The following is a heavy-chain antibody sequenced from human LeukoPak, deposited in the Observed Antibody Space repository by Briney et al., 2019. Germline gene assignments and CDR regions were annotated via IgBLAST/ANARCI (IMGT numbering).Heavy chain of an antibody. CDR1: GFTFSSYD. D-gene: IGHD3-22*01. CDR3: AKGYSLVITTVEYFFDF. V-gene: IGHV3-30*02. Sequence: AGGSLRLSCEASGFTFSSYDMHWVRQAPGKGLEWVAFIRYDGSYTYYADSVKGRFTISRDNSQNTLYLQMTSLRAEDPAVFYCAKGYSLVITTVEYFFDFWGQGAVVTVSS. J-gene: IGHJ4*02. CDR2: IRYDGSYT.